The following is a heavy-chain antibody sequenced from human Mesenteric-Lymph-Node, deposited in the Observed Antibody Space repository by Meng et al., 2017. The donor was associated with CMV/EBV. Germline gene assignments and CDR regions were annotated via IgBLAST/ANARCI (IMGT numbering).Heavy chain of an antibody. CDR2: INEDGSER. J-gene: IGHJ6*02. V-gene: IGHV3-7*01. CDR1: GFTFSHYW. CDR3: KGYYGLDV. Sequence: GGSLRLSCAASGFTFSHYWMSWVRQAPGKGLEWVANINEDGSERYYVDSVKGRFTISRDNAKNSQYLQMNSLRAEDTAVYYCKGYYGLDVWGHGTTVTVSS.